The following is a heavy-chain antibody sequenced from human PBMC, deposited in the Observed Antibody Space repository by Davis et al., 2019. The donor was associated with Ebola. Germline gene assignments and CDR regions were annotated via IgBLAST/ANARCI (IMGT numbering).Heavy chain of an antibody. D-gene: IGHD6-13*01. CDR3: ARDATGGVAAIATNYFDY. J-gene: IGHJ4*02. Sequence: AASVKVSCKASGYTFTNSYMHWVRQAPGQGLEWMGIINPSDGRTSYPQKFQGRVTMTRDTSTTSVYMELSSLRSEDTAVYYCARDATGGVAAIATNYFDYWGQGALVTVSS. CDR1: GYTFTNSY. CDR2: INPSDGRT. V-gene: IGHV1-46*01.